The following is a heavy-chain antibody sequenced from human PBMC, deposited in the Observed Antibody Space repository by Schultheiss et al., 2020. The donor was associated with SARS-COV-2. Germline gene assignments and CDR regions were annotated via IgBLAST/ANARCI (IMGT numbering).Heavy chain of an antibody. J-gene: IGHJ4*02. CDR1: GGSFSGYY. Sequence: SETLSLTCAVYGGSFSGYYWSWIRQPPGKGLEWIGEINHSGSTNYNPSLKSRVTISVDTSKNQFSLKLSSVTAADTAVYYCARGTGTRQQWLVQGLDYWGQGTLVTVAS. CDR2: INHSGST. D-gene: IGHD6-19*01. CDR3: ARGTGTRQQWLVQGLDY. V-gene: IGHV4-34*01.